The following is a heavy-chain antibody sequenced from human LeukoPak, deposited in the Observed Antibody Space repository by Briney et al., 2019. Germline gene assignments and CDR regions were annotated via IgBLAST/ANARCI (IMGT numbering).Heavy chain of an antibody. J-gene: IGHJ3*01. CDR1: GFTVTDNY. Sequence: GGSLRLSCAASGFTVTDNYMNWVRQAPGKGLEWVANMKWDGSEKHYVDSVKGRFTISRDNAKSSLYLQMNGLRAEDTAVYYCARPAYTAAYDLWGQGTLVTVSP. V-gene: IGHV3-7*01. CDR2: MKWDGSEK. D-gene: IGHD3-16*01. CDR3: ARPAYTAAYDL.